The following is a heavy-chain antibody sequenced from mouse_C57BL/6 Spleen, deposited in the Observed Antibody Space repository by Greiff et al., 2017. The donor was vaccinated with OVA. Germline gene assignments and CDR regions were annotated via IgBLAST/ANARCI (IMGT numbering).Heavy chain of an antibody. CDR3: ARDGTTVYFDY. D-gene: IGHD1-1*01. CDR2: IYPGSGNT. Sequence: QVQLQQSGAELVRPGASVKLSCKASGYTFTDYYINWVKQRPGQGLEWIARIYPGSGNTYYNEKFKGKATLTAEKSSSTAYMQLSSLTSEDSAVYFCARDGTTVYFDYWGQGTTLTVSS. V-gene: IGHV1-76*01. J-gene: IGHJ2*01. CDR1: GYTFTDYY.